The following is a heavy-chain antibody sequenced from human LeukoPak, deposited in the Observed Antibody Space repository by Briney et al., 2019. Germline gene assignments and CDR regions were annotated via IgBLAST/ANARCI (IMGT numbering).Heavy chain of an antibody. D-gene: IGHD3-3*01. CDR2: ISYDGSNK. J-gene: IGHJ6*02. CDR1: GFPFSSYA. Sequence: AGGSLRLSCAASGFPFSSYAMHWVRQAPGKGLEWVADISYDGSNKYYADSVKGRFTISRDNSENTLYLQMNSLRAEDTAVYYCARGHYDFWSGYQSYGMDVWGQGTTVTVSS. V-gene: IGHV3-30-3*01. CDR3: ARGHYDFWSGYQSYGMDV.